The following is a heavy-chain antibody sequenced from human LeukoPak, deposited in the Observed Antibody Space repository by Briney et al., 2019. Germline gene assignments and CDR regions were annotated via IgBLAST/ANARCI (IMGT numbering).Heavy chain of an antibody. V-gene: IGHV3-21*01. CDR2: ISGSSTYI. CDR1: GFTFSTYS. Sequence: PGGSLRLSCAASGFTFSTYSMNWVRQAPGKGLEWVSSISGSSTYIYYADSVKGRFTISRDNAKNSLYLQMNSLRAEDTAVYYCASGETTNGGWTPNYWGQGTLVTVSS. J-gene: IGHJ4*02. CDR3: ASGETTNGGWTPNY. D-gene: IGHD6-19*01.